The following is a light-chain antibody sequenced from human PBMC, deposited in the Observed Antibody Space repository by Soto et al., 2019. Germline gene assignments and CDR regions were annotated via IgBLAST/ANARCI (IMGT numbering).Light chain of an antibody. CDR3: QQYSDWPT. CDR1: RSVSSN. J-gene: IGKJ1*01. V-gene: IGKV3-15*01. Sequence: EIVMTQSPATLSVSPGERATLSCRASRSVSSNLAWYQQKPGQTPRLLIYGASTRATGIPARFSGSVSGTAFTLTISSLQSEDFAVYSCQQYSDWPTFGQGTNVEIK. CDR2: GAS.